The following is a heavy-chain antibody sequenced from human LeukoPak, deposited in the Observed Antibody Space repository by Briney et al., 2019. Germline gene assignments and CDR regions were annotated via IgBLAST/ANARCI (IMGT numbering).Heavy chain of an antibody. J-gene: IGHJ4*02. V-gene: IGHV3-20*04. CDR1: GFTFDDYG. CDR3: ARERSPGTAAAGTSPSFDY. CDR2: INWNGGST. Sequence: GGSLRLSCAASGFTFDDYGMSWVRQAPGKGLEWVSGINWNGGSTGHADSVKGRFTISRDNGKNSLYLQMNSLRAEDTALYYCARERSPGTAAAGTSPSFDYWGQGTLVTVSS. D-gene: IGHD6-13*01.